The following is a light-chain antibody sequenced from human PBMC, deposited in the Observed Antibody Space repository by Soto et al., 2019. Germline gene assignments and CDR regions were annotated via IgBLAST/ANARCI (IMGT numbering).Light chain of an antibody. CDR2: EGS. CDR3: FSYEGTVV. Sequence: QSALTQPPSVSGSPGQSITISCTGTSSDVGSYNLVSWYQQHPGKAPKLMIYEGSKRPSGVSNRFSGSKSGNTASLTISVLQAEDDADYYCFSYEGTVVFGGGTKLTVL. CDR1: SSDVGSYNL. V-gene: IGLV2-23*01. J-gene: IGLJ2*01.